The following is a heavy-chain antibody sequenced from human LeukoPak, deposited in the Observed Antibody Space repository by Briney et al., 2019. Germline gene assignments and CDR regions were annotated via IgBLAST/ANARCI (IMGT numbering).Heavy chain of an antibody. D-gene: IGHD6-19*01. CDR3: ARVGSGWYGRLFDY. J-gene: IGHJ4*02. V-gene: IGHV3-23*01. CDR2: ISGSGGST. Sequence: GGSLRLSCAASGFTFSSYAMSWVRQAPGKGLEWVSAISGSGGSTYYADSVKGRFTISRDNSKNTLYLQMNSLRAEDTAVYYCARVGSGWYGRLFDYWGQGTLVTVSS. CDR1: GFTFSSYA.